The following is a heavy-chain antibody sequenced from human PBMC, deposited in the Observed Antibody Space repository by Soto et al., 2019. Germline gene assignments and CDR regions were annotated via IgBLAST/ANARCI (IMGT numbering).Heavy chain of an antibody. V-gene: IGHV6-1*01. J-gene: IGHJ3*01. CDR3: AREGVIWSFWAHAFDV. D-gene: IGHD1-26*01. Sequence: PSQTLSLTCAISGDSVSSNDAAWNCIRQSPSRGLEWLGRTYYRSKWLSDYAVSVKSRITLNPDTSKNQFSLQLSSVTPEDTAVYYCAREGVIWSFWAHAFDVWGQGTMVTVSS. CDR1: GDSVSSNDAA. CDR2: TYYRSKWLS.